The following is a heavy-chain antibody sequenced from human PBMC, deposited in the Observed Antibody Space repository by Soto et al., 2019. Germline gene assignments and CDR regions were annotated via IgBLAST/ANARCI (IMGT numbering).Heavy chain of an antibody. CDR2: IIPIFGTA. D-gene: IGHD3-22*01. J-gene: IGHJ3*02. CDR3: ASFLVYYDSSGYVWDDAFDI. V-gene: IGHV1-69*13. CDR1: GGTFSSYA. Sequence: GASVKVSCKASGGTFSSYAISWVRQAPGQGLEWMGGIIPIFGTANYAQKFQGRVTITADESTSTAYMELSSLRSEDTAVYYCASFLVYYDSSGYVWDDAFDIWGQGTMVTVSS.